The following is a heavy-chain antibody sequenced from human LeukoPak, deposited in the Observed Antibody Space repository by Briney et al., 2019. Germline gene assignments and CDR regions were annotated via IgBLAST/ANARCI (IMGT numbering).Heavy chain of an antibody. J-gene: IGHJ6*02. CDR3: AINSGYDRQLYYYYYGMDV. CDR2: MNPNSGNT. CDR1: GYTFTSYD. V-gene: IGHV1-8*03. Sequence: ASVKVSCKASGYTFTSYDINWVRQATGQGLEWMGWMNPNSGNTGYAQKFQGRVTITRNTSISTAYMELSSLRSEDTAVYYCAINSGYDRQLYYYYYGMDVWGQGTTVTVSS. D-gene: IGHD5-12*01.